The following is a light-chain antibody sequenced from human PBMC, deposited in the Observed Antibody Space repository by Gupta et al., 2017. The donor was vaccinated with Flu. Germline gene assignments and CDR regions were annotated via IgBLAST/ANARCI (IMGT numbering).Light chain of an antibody. CDR3: GTWDNSLSGGGV. Sequence: QSVLTQPPSVSAAPGQKVTISCSGSSSNIGNNNVSWYQQLPGTAPKLLIYENNKRPSGIPDRFSGSKSGTSATLGITGLQTGDEADYYCGTWDNSLSGGGVFGGGTKLTVL. V-gene: IGLV1-51*02. J-gene: IGLJ3*02. CDR1: SSNIGNNN. CDR2: ENN.